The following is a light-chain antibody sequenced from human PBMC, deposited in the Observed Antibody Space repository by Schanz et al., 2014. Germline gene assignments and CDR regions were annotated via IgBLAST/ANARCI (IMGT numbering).Light chain of an antibody. V-gene: IGKV3D-20*02. CDR1: QSVSSSY. CDR2: DAS. Sequence: EIVLTQSPGTLSLSPGERATLSCRASQSVSSSYLAWYQQKPGQAPRLLIYDASTRATVIPARFSGSGSGTGFTLTISALEPEDFAVYHCQQRSNWPLTFGGGTKVEIK. CDR3: QQRSNWPLT. J-gene: IGKJ4*01.